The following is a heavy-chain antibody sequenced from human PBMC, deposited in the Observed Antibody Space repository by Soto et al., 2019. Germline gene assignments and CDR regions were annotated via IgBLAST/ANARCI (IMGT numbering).Heavy chain of an antibody. D-gene: IGHD3-16*01. CDR2: INPSGGTT. CDR3: ARDVLGGYYGMDV. CDR1: GYTFTTYY. V-gene: IGHV1-46*01. J-gene: IGHJ6*02. Sequence: QVQLVQSGAEVKKPGASVKVSCKASGYTFTTYYMHWVRQAPGQGLEWMGIINPSGGTTAFAQKFQGRVTMTRDTSTSTVYMELSSLRSEDTAVYYCARDVLGGYYGMDVWGQGTTVTVSS.